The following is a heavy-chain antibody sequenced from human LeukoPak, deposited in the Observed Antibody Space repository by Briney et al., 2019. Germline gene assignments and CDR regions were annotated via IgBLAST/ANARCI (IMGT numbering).Heavy chain of an antibody. V-gene: IGHV3-23*01. CDR2: ISGSGGST. Sequence: GGSLRLSCAASGFTFSSYAMSWVRQAPGKGLEWVSAISGSGGSTYYADSVKGRFTISRDNSKNTLYPQMNSLRAEDTAVYYCAKDLHSSAARASDYWGQGTLVTVSS. CDR1: GFTFSSYA. D-gene: IGHD6-25*01. CDR3: AKDLHSSAARASDY. J-gene: IGHJ4*02.